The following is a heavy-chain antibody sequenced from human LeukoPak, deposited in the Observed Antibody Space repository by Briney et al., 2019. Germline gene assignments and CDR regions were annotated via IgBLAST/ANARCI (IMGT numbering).Heavy chain of an antibody. V-gene: IGHV4-39*01. Sequence: SETLSLTCTVSGGSISSSSYYWGWIRQPPGKGLEWIGSIYYSGSTYYNPSLKSRVTTSVDTSKNQFSLKLSSVTAADTAVYYCAKISSGWYDYYYGMDVWGQGTTVTVSS. J-gene: IGHJ6*02. D-gene: IGHD6-19*01. CDR1: GGSISSSSYY. CDR3: AKISSGWYDYYYGMDV. CDR2: IYYSGST.